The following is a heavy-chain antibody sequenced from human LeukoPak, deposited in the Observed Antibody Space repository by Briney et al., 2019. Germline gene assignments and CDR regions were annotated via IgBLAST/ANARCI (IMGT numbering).Heavy chain of an antibody. CDR3: ARDRRGSGSSFDY. J-gene: IGHJ4*02. V-gene: IGHV3-30*04. D-gene: IGHD3-10*01. Sequence: GGSLRLSCAASGFTFSSYAMHWVRQAPGKGLEWVAVISYDGSNKYYADSVKGRFTISRDNFKNTLYLQMNSLRAEDTAVYYCARDRRGSGSSFDYWGQGTLVTVSS. CDR1: GFTFSSYA. CDR2: ISYDGSNK.